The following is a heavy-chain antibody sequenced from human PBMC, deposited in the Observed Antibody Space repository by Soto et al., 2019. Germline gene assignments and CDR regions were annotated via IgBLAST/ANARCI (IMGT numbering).Heavy chain of an antibody. V-gene: IGHV3-53*01. CDR1: GFTLGNNY. Sequence: EVQLVESGGGLIQPGGSLKLSCAASGFTLGNNYMSWVRQAPGKGLEWVSLIYSTGTTKYADSVKGRFTVSRDNAKNTLYLQMNSLRAEDTAVYYCAKDGRGSGSHYNSFGYWGQGTLVTVSS. J-gene: IGHJ4*02. CDR2: IYSTGTT. CDR3: AKDGRGSGSHYNSFGY. D-gene: IGHD3-10*01.